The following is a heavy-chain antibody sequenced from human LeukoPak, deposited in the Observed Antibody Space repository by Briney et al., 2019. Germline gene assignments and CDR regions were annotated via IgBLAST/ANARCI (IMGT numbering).Heavy chain of an antibody. Sequence: LRLSCAASGFTFSSYWMHWIRQHPGKGLEWIGYIYYSGSTYYNPSLKSRVIISVDTSKNQFSLKLSSVTAADTAVYYCARGVFVVVTATLNAHDAFDIWGQGTMVTVSS. CDR2: IYYSGST. J-gene: IGHJ3*02. D-gene: IGHD2-21*02. CDR1: GFTFSSYW. CDR3: ARGVFVVVTATLNAHDAFDI. V-gene: IGHV4-31*02.